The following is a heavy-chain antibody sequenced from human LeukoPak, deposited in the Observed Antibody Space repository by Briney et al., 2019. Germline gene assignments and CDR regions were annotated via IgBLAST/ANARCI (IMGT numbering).Heavy chain of an antibody. CDR3: AGRYSGYDLEAFDI. J-gene: IGHJ3*02. CDR1: GFTFSSYS. D-gene: IGHD5-12*01. Sequence: GGSLRLSCAASGFTFSSYSMNWVRQAPGKGLEWVSSISSSSSYIYYADSVKGRFTISRDNAKNSLYLQMNSLRAEDTAVYYCAGRYSGYDLEAFDIWGQGTMVTVSS. CDR2: ISSSSSYI. V-gene: IGHV3-21*01.